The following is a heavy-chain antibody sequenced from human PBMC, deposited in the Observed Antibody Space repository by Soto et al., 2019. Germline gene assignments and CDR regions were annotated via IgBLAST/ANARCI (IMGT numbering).Heavy chain of an antibody. D-gene: IGHD2-2*01. V-gene: IGHV4-61*01. J-gene: IGHJ4*02. CDR1: GGSVSSSSYY. CDR2: IYYSGST. CDR3: ARGGYCSSTSCYSFNY. Sequence: SETLSLTCTVSGGSVSSSSYYWSWIRQPPGKGLEWIGYIYYSGSTNYNPSLKSRVTISVDTSKNQFSLKLSSVTAADTAVYYCARGGYCSSTSCYSFNYWGQGTLVTVSS.